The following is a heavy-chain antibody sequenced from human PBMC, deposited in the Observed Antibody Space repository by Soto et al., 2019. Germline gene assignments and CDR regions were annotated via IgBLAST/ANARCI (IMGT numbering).Heavy chain of an antibody. D-gene: IGHD6-13*01. CDR2: IIPYYNTL. CDR1: EGTFNSYA. J-gene: IGHJ4*02. Sequence: ASVKVSCKXSEGTFNSYAIAWVRQAPGQGLEWMGGIIPYYNTLNYAQKFQDRVTITADDSTNTVYMELSSLRSDDTAVYFCASGASRWYPYFFDSWAQGTLVTVSS. V-gene: IGHV1-69*13. CDR3: ASGASRWYPYFFDS.